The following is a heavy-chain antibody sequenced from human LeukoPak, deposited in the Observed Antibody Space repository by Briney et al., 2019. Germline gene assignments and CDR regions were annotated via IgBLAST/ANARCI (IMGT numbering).Heavy chain of an antibody. D-gene: IGHD3-10*01. CDR1: GFTFTNAW. CDR3: TTDLGTYYHGSQRLIPIDY. CDR2: IKSKTDGETT. J-gene: IGHJ4*02. Sequence: GGSLRLSCVDSGFTFTNAWMSWVRQAPGKGLEWIGRIKSKTDGETTNYAEPVRGRFTISRDDSKSAVYLQTNSLKIEDTAVYYCTTDLGTYYHGSQRLIPIDYWGQGTLVTVSS. V-gene: IGHV3-15*01.